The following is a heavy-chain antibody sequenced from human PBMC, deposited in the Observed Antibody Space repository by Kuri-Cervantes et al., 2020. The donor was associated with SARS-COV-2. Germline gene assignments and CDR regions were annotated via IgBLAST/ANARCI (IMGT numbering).Heavy chain of an antibody. D-gene: IGHD1-7*01. Sequence: GGPLRLSCAASGSTLSSYNMIWVRQAPGKGLEWVSYISSSSSTIYYADPVKGRFTIFRNKAKNSLYLQMNSLRAEDTAVYYWARDELELHDDGFDIWGQGTMVTVSS. CDR2: ISSSSSTI. CDR3: ARDELELHDDGFDI. J-gene: IGHJ3*02. V-gene: IGHV3-48*01. CDR1: GSTLSSYN.